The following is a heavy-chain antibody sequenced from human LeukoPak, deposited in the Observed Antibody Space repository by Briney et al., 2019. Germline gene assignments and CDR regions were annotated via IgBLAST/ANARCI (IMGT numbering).Heavy chain of an antibody. J-gene: IGHJ6*03. D-gene: IGHD3-10*01. CDR2: INWNSGTI. V-gene: IGHV3-9*01. Sequence: GGSLRLSCAASGFTFDDFAMHWVRQAPGKGLEWVSGINWNSGTIAYAVSVKGRFTISRDNAKNSLYLQMNSLKPDDTALYYCAKEGEMGQNYYGSGRYYYYMDVWGKGTMVTVPS. CDR1: GFTFDDFA. CDR3: AKEGEMGQNYYGSGRYYYYMDV.